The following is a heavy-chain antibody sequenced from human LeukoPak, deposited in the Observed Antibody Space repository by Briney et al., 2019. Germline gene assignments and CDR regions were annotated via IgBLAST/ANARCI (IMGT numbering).Heavy chain of an antibody. CDR2: ISYDGSNK. J-gene: IGHJ4*02. D-gene: IGHD6-13*01. V-gene: IGHV3-30*18. CDR3: AKGMRYSSSWYDY. Sequence: GGSLRLSCAASGFTFSSYGMHWVRQAPGKGLEWVAVISYDGSNKYYADSVKGRFTISRDNSKNTLYLQMNSLRAEDTAVYYCAKGMRYSSSWYDYWGQGTLVTVSS. CDR1: GFTFSSYG.